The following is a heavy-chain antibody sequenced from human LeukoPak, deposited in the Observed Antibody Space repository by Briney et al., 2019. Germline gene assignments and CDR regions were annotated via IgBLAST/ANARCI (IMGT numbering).Heavy chain of an antibody. D-gene: IGHD1-14*01. CDR1: GFTFSSYW. CDR3: STGAPSRKSFDY. Sequence: QSGGSLRLSCTASGFTFSSYWMHWVRQAPGKGLEWVSAISGSGGSTYYADSVRGRFTISRDTSKNTLYLQMNSLRAEDTAVYYCSTGAPSRKSFDYWGQGTLVTVSS. J-gene: IGHJ4*02. CDR2: ISGSGGST. V-gene: IGHV3-23*01.